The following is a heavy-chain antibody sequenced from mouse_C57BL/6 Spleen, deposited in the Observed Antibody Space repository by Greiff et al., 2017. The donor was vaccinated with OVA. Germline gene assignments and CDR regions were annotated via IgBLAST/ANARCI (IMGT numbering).Heavy chain of an antibody. Sequence: EVQLQQSGPELVKPGASVKISCKASGYTFTDYYMNWVKQSHGKSLEWIGDINPNNGGTSYNQKFKGKATLTVDKSSSTAYMELRSLTSEDSAVYYCARGGDSSGYSDYWGQGTTLTVSS. J-gene: IGHJ2*01. V-gene: IGHV1-26*01. D-gene: IGHD3-2*02. CDR1: GYTFTDYY. CDR3: ARGGDSSGYSDY. CDR2: INPNNGGT.